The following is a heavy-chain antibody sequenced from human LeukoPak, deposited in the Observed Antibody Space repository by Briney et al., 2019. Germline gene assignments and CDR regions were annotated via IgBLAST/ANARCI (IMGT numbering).Heavy chain of an antibody. CDR1: GGSISSRDYY. J-gene: IGHJ1*01. D-gene: IGHD3-22*01. Sequence: SETLSLTCTVSGGSISSRDYYWTWLRQYPGKGLEWIGYIYYTGTTSYNPSLKSRVTISVDTSKNQFSLKLSSVTAADTAVYYCARVSGYYYVYFQHWGQGTLVTVSS. CDR2: IYYTGTT. CDR3: ARVSGYYYVYFQH. V-gene: IGHV4-30-4*08.